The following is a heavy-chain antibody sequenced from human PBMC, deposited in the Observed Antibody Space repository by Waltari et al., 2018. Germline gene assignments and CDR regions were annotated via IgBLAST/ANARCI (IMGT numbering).Heavy chain of an antibody. J-gene: IGHJ5*02. D-gene: IGHD2-2*01. CDR3: AKQGSASLKWFDP. CDR2: IWHVGSTK. Sequence: QCVHQMPAKRLEWCVIIWHVGSTKDYVDSVKVRLTISRDNSNSTLFLQRDSLRVEDTAVYYCAKQGSASLKWFDPWGLATLVTVSS. V-gene: IGHV3-33*06.